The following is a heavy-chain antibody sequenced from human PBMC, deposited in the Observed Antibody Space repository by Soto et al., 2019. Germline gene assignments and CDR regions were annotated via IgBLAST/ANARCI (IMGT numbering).Heavy chain of an antibody. D-gene: IGHD3-3*01. Sequence: ASVKVSFKASGYTFTGYYIHWVRQAPGQGLEWMGWINPNSGGTNYAPKFQGWVTMTRDTSISTAYMELGRLRSDDTAVYYCARADYDFWSGSSFSPLDVWGQGTTVTVSS. CDR3: ARADYDFWSGSSFSPLDV. CDR2: INPNSGGT. CDR1: GYTFTGYY. J-gene: IGHJ6*02. V-gene: IGHV1-2*04.